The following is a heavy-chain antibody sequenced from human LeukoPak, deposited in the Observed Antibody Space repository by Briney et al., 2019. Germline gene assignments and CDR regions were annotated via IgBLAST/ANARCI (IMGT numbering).Heavy chain of an antibody. D-gene: IGHD3-9*01. Sequence: ASVKVSCKASGYTFTSYGISWVRQAPGQGLEWMGWISAYNGNTNYGQKLQGRVTMTTDTSTSTAYMELRSLRSDDTAVYYCARPYYDILTGYSLPYFDYWGQGTLVTVSS. CDR3: ARPYYDILTGYSLPYFDY. V-gene: IGHV1-18*01. CDR2: ISAYNGNT. J-gene: IGHJ4*02. CDR1: GYTFTSYG.